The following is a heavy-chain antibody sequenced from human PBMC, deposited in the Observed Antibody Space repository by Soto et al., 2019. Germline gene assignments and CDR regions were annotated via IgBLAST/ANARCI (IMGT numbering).Heavy chain of an antibody. CDR3: AKDIFRLDTAMIEVPYFDY. J-gene: IGHJ4*02. CDR2: MSYDGSNK. CDR1: GFTFSSYG. V-gene: IGHV3-30*18. Sequence: QVQLVESGGGVVQPGRSLRLSCAASGFTFSSYGMHWVRQAPGKGLEWVAVMSYDGSNKYYADSVKGRFTISRDNSKNTLYLQMNSLRAEDTAVYYCAKDIFRLDTAMIEVPYFDYWGQGTLVTVSS. D-gene: IGHD5-18*01.